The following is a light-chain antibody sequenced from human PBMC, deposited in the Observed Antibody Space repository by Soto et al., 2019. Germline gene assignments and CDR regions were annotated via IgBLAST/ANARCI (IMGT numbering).Light chain of an antibody. CDR1: SSNIGSNY. J-gene: IGLJ3*02. V-gene: IGLV1-47*01. CDR2: RNN. CDR3: AACDDSLSGPV. Sequence: QSALTQPPSASGTPGQRVTISCSGSSSNIGSNYVYWYQQLPGTAPKLLIYRNNQRPSGVPDRFSGSKSGTSASLAISGLRSEDEADYYCAACDDSLSGPVFGGGTQLTVL.